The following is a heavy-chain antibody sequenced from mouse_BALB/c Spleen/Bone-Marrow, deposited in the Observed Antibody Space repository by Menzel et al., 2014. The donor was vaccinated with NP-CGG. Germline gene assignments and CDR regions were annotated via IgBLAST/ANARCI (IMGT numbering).Heavy chain of an antibody. J-gene: IGHJ3*01. CDR3: TRQDYYGYGAY. D-gene: IGHD1-2*01. V-gene: IGHV4-1*02. CDR1: GFDFSRYW. CDR2: INPDSSTI. Sequence: DVQLQESGGGLVQPGGSLKLSCAASGFDFSRYWMSWVRQAPGKGLEWIGEINPDSSTINYTPSLKDKFIISRDNAKNSLYLQMSKVRSEDTALYYCTRQDYYGYGAYWGQGTLVTVSA.